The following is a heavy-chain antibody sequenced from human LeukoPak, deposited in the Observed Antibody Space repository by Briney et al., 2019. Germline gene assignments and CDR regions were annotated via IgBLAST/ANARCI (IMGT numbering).Heavy chain of an antibody. V-gene: IGHV3-7*01. CDR3: ARDLGSWHRDAFDI. D-gene: IGHD6-13*01. CDR2: IKQDGSEK. J-gene: IGHJ3*02. Sequence: PGGSLRLSCAASGFTFSSYWMSWVRQAPGKGLEWVANIKQDGSEKYYVDSVKGRFTISRDNAKNSLYLQMNSLRAEYTAVYYCARDLGSWHRDAFDIWGQGTMVTVSS. CDR1: GFTFSSYW.